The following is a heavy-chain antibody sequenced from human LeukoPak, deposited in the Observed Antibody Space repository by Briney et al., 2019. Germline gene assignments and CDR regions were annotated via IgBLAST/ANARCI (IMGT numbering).Heavy chain of an antibody. Sequence: QPGGSLRLSCAASAFTFSNYWMSWVRHAPGEGLEWVANINQDGSEIYYVDSVKGRFTISRDNAKNSLYLQINSLRAEDTAVYYCARAIPFFDYWGQGTLVTVSS. CDR1: AFTFSNYW. CDR2: INQDGSEI. V-gene: IGHV3-7*01. J-gene: IGHJ4*02. CDR3: ARAIPFFDY.